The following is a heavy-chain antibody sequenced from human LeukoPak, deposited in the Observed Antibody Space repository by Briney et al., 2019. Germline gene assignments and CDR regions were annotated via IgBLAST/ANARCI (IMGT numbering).Heavy chain of an antibody. CDR2: ICPDGTVT. J-gene: IGHJ4*02. Sequence: HSGGSLRLSCAASGFTFSSYWMHWVRHAPGKGPMWVSRICPDGTVTNYADSVKARFIISRDNARNTVYLQMNSLRVEDTAVYYCVRDFRSADYWGQGTLVTVSS. V-gene: IGHV3-74*01. CDR1: GFTFSSYW. CDR3: VRDFRSADY.